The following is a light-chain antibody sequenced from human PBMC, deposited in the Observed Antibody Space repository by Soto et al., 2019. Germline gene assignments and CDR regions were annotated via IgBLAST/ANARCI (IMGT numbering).Light chain of an antibody. CDR1: QGVGTS. J-gene: IGKJ3*01. CDR2: AAS. CDR3: QQVFDFPQP. Sequence: DIQLTLSPSFLSASVGDRVTITCRASQGVGTSLAWYQQKPGEAPKLLIYAASTLQSGVPSTFSGSGSGTEFTLTITSLQPEDFATYYCQQVFDFPQPFGPGTKVDVK. V-gene: IGKV1-9*01.